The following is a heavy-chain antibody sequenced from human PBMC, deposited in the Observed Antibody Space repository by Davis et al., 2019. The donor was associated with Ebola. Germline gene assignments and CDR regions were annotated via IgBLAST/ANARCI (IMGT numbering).Heavy chain of an antibody. CDR2: INSDGSIS. V-gene: IGHV3-74*03. Sequence: GESLKISCAASGFIFTNYWMHWVRQAPGKGLVWVSRINSDGSISKYADSVKGRFTISRDNAKNSLLLQMNSLRAEDTAVYYCAKKTSSGNNPFDCWGQGTLVTVSS. J-gene: IGHJ4*02. D-gene: IGHD5-24*01. CDR1: GFIFTNYW. CDR3: AKKTSSGNNPFDC.